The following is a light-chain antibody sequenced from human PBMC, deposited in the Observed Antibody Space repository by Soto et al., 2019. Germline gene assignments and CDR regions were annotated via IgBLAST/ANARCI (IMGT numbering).Light chain of an antibody. Sequence: ILFTQSPATLSLSPGERATLSCRASQSVSSYLAWYQQKPGQAPRLLIYDASKRATGIPARFSGSGFGTDYTLTISSLEPEDFAVYYCQQRNKWRTFGQGTKVDIK. CDR1: QSVSSY. CDR3: QQRNKWRT. J-gene: IGKJ1*01. CDR2: DAS. V-gene: IGKV3-11*01.